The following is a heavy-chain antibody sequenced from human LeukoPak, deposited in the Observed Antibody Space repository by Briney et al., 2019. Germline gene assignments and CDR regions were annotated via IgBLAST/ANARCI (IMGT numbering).Heavy chain of an antibody. CDR1: EYTLTSYY. D-gene: IGHD4-17*01. CDR2: INPSGGST. CDR3: ARDGYGDYFFMDY. V-gene: IGHV1-46*01. Sequence: GASVKVSCKASEYTLTSYYLHWVRQAPGQGLEWMAIINPSGGSTSHAQKFQGRVTMTRDTSASTVYMELSSLRSEDTAVYYCARDGYGDYFFMDYWGQGTLVTVSS. J-gene: IGHJ4*02.